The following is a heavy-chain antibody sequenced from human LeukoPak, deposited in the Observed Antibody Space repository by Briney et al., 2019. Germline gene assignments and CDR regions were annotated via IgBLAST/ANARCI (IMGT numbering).Heavy chain of an antibody. CDR1: GGSISSGSYY. CDR2: VYTSGST. CDR3: ARGSDYGDYVDAFDI. J-gene: IGHJ3*02. V-gene: IGHV4-61*02. D-gene: IGHD4-17*01. Sequence: PSQTLSLTCTVSGGSISSGSYYWSWIRQPAGKGLEWIGRVYTSGSTNYNPSLKSRVTISVDTSKNQFSLKLSSVTAADTAVYYCARGSDYGDYVDAFDIWGQGTMVTVSS.